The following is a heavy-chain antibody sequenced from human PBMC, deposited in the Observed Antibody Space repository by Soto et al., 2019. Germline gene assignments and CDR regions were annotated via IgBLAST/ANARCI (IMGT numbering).Heavy chain of an antibody. V-gene: IGHV3-33*01. J-gene: IGHJ6*02. D-gene: IGHD3-10*01. CDR3: ARDRSSSYSYAMDL. CDR2: IWHDGTRK. Sequence: QVHLVESGGGVVQPGGSLKLSCSVSDFAFRLHGIHWVRPTPGKGLEWVAMIWHDGTRKYFRDSVRGRFTISRDSAKNKVYLQMNNLRGDDSALYFCARDRSSSYSYAMDLWGQGTTVTVSS. CDR1: DFAFRLHG.